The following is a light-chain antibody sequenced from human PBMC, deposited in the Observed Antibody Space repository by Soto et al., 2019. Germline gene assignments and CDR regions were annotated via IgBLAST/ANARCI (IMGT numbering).Light chain of an antibody. V-gene: IGKV3-20*01. CDR1: QSVTSNY. CDR2: GIS. Sequence: EIVLTQSPDTLALSPGERATLSCRASQSVTSNYLAWYQQKPGQAPRLLIFGISSRATGIPDRFSGSGSGTDFTLIIARLEPEDFAVYSCQQDGSSYAFGQGTKLEIK. J-gene: IGKJ2*01. CDR3: QQDGSSYA.